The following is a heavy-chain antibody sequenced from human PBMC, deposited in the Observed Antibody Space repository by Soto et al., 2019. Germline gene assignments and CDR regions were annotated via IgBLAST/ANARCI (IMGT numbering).Heavy chain of an antibody. J-gene: IGHJ6*03. CDR1: GGSISSYY. CDR2: IYNSGST. CDR3: ARSLRQYYYYYYMDV. D-gene: IGHD3-16*02. V-gene: IGHV4-59*01. Sequence: QVQLQESGPGLVKPSETLSLTCTVSGGSISSYYWSWIRQPPGKGLEWIGYIYNSGSTKYNPSLRSRVTISVDPSKNQFSLKPSSVTAADTAVYYCARSLRQYYYYYYMDVWGKGTTVTVSS.